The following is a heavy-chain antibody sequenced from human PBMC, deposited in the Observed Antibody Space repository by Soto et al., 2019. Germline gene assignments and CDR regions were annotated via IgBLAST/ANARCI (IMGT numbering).Heavy chain of an antibody. CDR3: AREGYCSSTSCSHYYYGMDV. V-gene: IGHV1-69*01. J-gene: IGHJ6*02. D-gene: IGHD2-2*01. Sequence: QVQLVQSGAEVKKPGSSVKVYCKASGGTFSSYAISWVRQAPGQGLEWMGGIIPIFGTANYAQKFQGRVTITADESTSTAYMELSSLRSEDTAVYYCAREGYCSSTSCSHYYYGMDVWDQGTTVTVSS. CDR1: GGTFSSYA. CDR2: IIPIFGTA.